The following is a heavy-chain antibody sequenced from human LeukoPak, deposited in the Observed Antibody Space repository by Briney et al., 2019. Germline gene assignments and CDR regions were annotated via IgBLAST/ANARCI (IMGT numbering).Heavy chain of an antibody. D-gene: IGHD2-15*01. CDR1: GFTFSSYG. J-gene: IGHJ4*02. CDR2: IRYDGSNK. CDR3: AKDSFGYCSGSRGCFFDY. V-gene: IGHV3-30*02. Sequence: GGSLRLSCAASGFTFSSYGMHWVRQAPGKGLEWVAFIRYDGSNKYYADSVKGRFTISRDNSKNTLYLQMNSLRTEDTAVYYCAKDSFGYCSGSRGCFFDYWGQGTLVTVSS.